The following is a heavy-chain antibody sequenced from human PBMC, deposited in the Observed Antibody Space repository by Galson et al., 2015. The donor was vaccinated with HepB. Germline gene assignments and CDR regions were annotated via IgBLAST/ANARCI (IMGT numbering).Heavy chain of an antibody. J-gene: IGHJ6*02. CDR1: GGSFSGYY. CDR2: IKHSGST. CDR3: ARGRLTSGTFVYYYYAMDV. Sequence: SETLSLTCAVYGGSFSGYYWSWIRQPPGKGLEWIGEIKHSGSTNYSPSLKSRVTISVDTSKNQFSLKLSSVTAADTAVYYCARGRLTSGTFVYYYYAMDVWGQGTTVTVSS. D-gene: IGHD1-26*01. V-gene: IGHV4-34*01.